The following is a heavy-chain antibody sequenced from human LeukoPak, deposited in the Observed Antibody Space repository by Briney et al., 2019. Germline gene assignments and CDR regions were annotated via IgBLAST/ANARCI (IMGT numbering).Heavy chain of an antibody. CDR2: IRSKAYGGTT. D-gene: IGHD1-26*01. CDR1: GFTFGVYA. CDR3: TNQYSGSYRFDY. V-gene: IGHV3-49*03. Sequence: GGSLRPSGPASGFTFGVYAMSWFRQAPGKGREWVGFIRSKAYGGTTEYAASVKGRFTISRDDSKSIAYLQMNSLKTEDTAVYYCTNQYSGSYRFDYWGQGTLVTVSS. J-gene: IGHJ4*02.